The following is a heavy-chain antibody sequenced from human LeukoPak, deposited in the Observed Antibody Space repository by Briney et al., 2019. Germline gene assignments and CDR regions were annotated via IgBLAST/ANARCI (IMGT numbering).Heavy chain of an antibody. J-gene: IGHJ4*02. V-gene: IGHV3-53*01. CDR1: GFIVSSTY. D-gene: IGHD4-23*01. CDR3: ARGGEYGGNSARWTEY. Sequence: GGSLRLSCAASGFIVSSTYMSWVRQAPGKGLEWVSVIYSGGSTYYADSVKGRFTISRDNSKNTLYLQMNSLRAEDTAVYYCARGGEYGGNSARWTEYWGQGTLVTVSS. CDR2: IYSGGST.